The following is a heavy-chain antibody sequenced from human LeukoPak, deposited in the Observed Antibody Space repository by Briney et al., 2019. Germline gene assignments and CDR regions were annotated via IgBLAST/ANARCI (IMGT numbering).Heavy chain of an antibody. D-gene: IGHD3-10*01. CDR3: ARGWGRPGYYGSGSYYFDY. Sequence: SETLSLTCAVYGGSFSGYYWSWIRQPPGKGLEWIGEINHSGSTNYNPSLKSRVTISVDKSKNQFSLKLSSVTAADTAVYYCARGWGRPGYYGSGSYYFDYWGQGTLVTVSS. CDR2: INHSGST. V-gene: IGHV4-34*01. J-gene: IGHJ4*02. CDR1: GGSFSGYY.